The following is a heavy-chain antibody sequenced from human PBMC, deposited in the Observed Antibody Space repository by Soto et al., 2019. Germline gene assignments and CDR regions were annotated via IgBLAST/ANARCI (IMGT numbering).Heavy chain of an antibody. J-gene: IGHJ6*02. CDR2: IWYDGSNK. D-gene: IGHD5-18*01. Sequence: GGSLRLSCAASGFTFSSYGMHWFRQAPGKGLEWVAVIWYDGSNKYYADSVKGRFTISRDNSKNTLYLQMNSLRAEDTAVYYCARKRGYSYGYGMDVWGQGTTVTVS. CDR1: GFTFSSYG. CDR3: ARKRGYSYGYGMDV. V-gene: IGHV3-33*01.